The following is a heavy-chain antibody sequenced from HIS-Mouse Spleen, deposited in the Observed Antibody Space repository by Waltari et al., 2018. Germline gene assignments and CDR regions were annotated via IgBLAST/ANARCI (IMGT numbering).Heavy chain of an antibody. V-gene: IGHV3-30-3*01. J-gene: IGHJ4*02. CDR3: ARDHRNNWAIRD. CDR1: GFTVSSYA. D-gene: IGHD1-20*01. Sequence: QVQLVESGGGVVQPGRSLRLSGAASGFTVSSYALHWVRQAPGKGLEWVAVISDDGSNKYYADSVKGRFTISRDNSKNTLYLQMNSLRAEDTAVYYCARDHRNNWAIRDWGQGTLVTVSS. CDR2: ISDDGSNK.